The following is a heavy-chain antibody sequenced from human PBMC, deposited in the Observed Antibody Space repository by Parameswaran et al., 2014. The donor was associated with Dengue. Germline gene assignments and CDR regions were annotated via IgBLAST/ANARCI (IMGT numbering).Heavy chain of an antibody. CDR2: IYYSGST. V-gene: IGHV4-31*03. J-gene: IGHJ6*02. D-gene: IGHD2-21*02. Sequence: LRLSCTVSGGSISSGGYYWSWIRQHPGKGLEWIGYIYYSGSTYYNPSLKSRVTISVDTSKNQFSLKLSSVTAADTAVYYCARAPCGGDCYSFSYYYYYGMDVWGQGTTVTVSS. CDR1: GGSISSGGYY. CDR3: ARAPCGGDCYSFSYYYYYGMDV.